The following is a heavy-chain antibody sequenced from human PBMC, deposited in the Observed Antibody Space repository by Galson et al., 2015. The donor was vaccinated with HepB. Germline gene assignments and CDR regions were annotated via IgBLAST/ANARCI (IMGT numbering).Heavy chain of an antibody. V-gene: IGHV1-46*01. CDR3: AREASILEWPEPWFDP. CDR1: GYTFTTYY. J-gene: IGHJ5*02. Sequence: SVKVSCKASGYTFTTYYMHWVRQAPGQGLDWMGRIDPSDGSTSYAQKFQGRVTMTRDTSTSTVYMELSSLRSEDTAVYYCAREASILEWPEPWFDPWGQGTLVTVSS. CDR2: IDPSDGST. D-gene: IGHD3-3*01.